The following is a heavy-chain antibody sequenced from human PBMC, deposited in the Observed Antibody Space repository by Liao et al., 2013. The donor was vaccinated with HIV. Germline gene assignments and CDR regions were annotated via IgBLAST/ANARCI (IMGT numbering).Heavy chain of an antibody. CDR3: ARRGYFYGFFDY. CDR2: IYYTGST. J-gene: IGHJ4*02. Sequence: QVQLQESGPGLVKPSETLSLTCTVSGGSMSSYYWTWIRQPPGKGLEWIGYIYYTGSTNYNPSLKSRVTISVDTSKNQFSLKLSSVTAADTAVYYCARRGYFYGFFDYWAREPWSPSP. V-gene: IGHV4-59*01. D-gene: IGHD5-18*01. CDR1: GGSMSSYY.